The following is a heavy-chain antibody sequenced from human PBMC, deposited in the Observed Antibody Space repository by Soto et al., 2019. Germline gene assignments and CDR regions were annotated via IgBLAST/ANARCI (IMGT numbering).Heavy chain of an antibody. CDR1: GGSISSSNYY. V-gene: IGHV4-39*01. J-gene: IGHJ4*02. CDR2: IYYSGST. D-gene: IGHD5-18*01. Sequence: QLQLQESGPGLVKPSETLSLTCTVSGGSISSSNYYWGWIRQPPGKGLEWIGSIYYSGSTNYNPSLKSRVTISADTSKNQFSLKLSSVTAADTAVYYCARVGSAMAQEEYYFDYWGQGTLVTVSS. CDR3: ARVGSAMAQEEYYFDY.